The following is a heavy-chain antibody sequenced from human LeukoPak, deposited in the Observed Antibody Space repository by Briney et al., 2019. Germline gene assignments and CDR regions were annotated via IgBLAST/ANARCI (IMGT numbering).Heavy chain of an antibody. Sequence: GGSLRLSCAASGFTFSSCAMSWVRQAPGKGLEWVSAISGSGGSTYDADSVKGRFTISRDNSKNTLYLQMNSLRAEDTAVYYCAKEAWELPLKGGAFDIWGQGTMVTVSS. CDR1: GFTFSSCA. V-gene: IGHV3-23*01. J-gene: IGHJ3*02. CDR2: ISGSGGST. D-gene: IGHD1-26*01. CDR3: AKEAWELPLKGGAFDI.